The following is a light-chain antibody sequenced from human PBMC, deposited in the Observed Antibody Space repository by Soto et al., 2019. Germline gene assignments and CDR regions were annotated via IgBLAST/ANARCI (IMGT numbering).Light chain of an antibody. CDR1: SSDVGGYNY. CDR2: DVS. CDR3: SSYTSSSTYVV. Sequence: QSALTQPASVSGSPGQSITISCTGTSSDVGGYNYVSWYQQHPGQAPKLMIYDVSNRPSGVSNRFSVSKSGNTASLTISGLQAEDEADYYCSSYTSSSTYVVFGGGTKLTVL. V-gene: IGLV2-14*01. J-gene: IGLJ2*01.